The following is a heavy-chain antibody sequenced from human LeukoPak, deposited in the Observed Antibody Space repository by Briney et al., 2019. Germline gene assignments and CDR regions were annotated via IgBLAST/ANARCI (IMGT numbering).Heavy chain of an antibody. CDR1: GYTLSELF. CDR3: ATGRSGAFDI. J-gene: IGHJ3*02. V-gene: IGHV1-24*01. CDR2: FDPEDGET. Sequence: GASVKVSCKVSGYTLSELFMHWVRQAPGKGREWMGGFDPEDGETIYAQKSQGRVTMTEDTSTDTAYMELSSLRSEDAAVYYCATGRSGAFDIWGQGTMVTVSS. D-gene: IGHD1-14*01.